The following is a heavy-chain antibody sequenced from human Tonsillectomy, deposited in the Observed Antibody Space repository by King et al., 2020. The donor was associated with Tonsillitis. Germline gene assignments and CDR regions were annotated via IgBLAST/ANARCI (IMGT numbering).Heavy chain of an antibody. Sequence: VQLVESGGGLVKPGGSLRLSCAASGFTFSSYSVNWVRQAPGKGLEWVSSISTSSTYIYYADSVKGRFTISRDNAKNSLYLQMNSLRAEDTAVYYCARFYHYDTSNDYWGQGTLVTVSS. CDR2: ISTSSTYI. D-gene: IGHD3-22*01. J-gene: IGHJ4*02. CDR3: ARFYHYDTSNDY. V-gene: IGHV3-21*01. CDR1: GFTFSSYS.